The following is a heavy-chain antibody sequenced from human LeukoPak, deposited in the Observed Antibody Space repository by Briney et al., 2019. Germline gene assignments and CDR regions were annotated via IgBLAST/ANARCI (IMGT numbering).Heavy chain of an antibody. D-gene: IGHD2-2*01. CDR2: INHSGST. CDR1: GGSFSGYY. CDR3: ARARLGYCSSTSCYHGNWFDP. J-gene: IGHJ5*02. Sequence: PSETLSLTCAVYGGSFSGYYWSWIRQPPGKELEWIGEINHSGSTNYNPSLKSRVTISVDTSKNQFSLKLSSVTAADTAVYYCARARLGYCSSTSCYHGNWFDPWGPGTLVTVSS. V-gene: IGHV4-34*01.